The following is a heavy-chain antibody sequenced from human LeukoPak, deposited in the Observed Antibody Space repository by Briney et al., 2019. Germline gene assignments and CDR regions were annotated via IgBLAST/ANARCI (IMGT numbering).Heavy chain of an antibody. Sequence: GRSLRLSCAASGFTFSSYAMHWVRQAPGKGLEGVAVISYDGSNKYYADSVKGRFTISRDNSKNTLYLQMNSLRAEDTAVYYCARDAGSSTSSGKYYYYYGMDVWGQGTTVTVSS. CDR3: ARDAGSSTSSGKYYYYYGMDV. CDR1: GFTFSSYA. D-gene: IGHD2-2*01. CDR2: ISYDGSNK. J-gene: IGHJ6*02. V-gene: IGHV3-30-3*01.